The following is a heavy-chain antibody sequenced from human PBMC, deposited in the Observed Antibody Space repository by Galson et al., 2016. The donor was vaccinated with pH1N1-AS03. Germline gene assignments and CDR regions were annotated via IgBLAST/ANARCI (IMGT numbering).Heavy chain of an antibody. CDR3: TTDDYGDYRGTGAGTNDAFDM. D-gene: IGHD4-17*01. CDR1: GFTFSNAW. V-gene: IGHV3-15*01. Sequence: SLRLSCAASGFTFSNAWMSWVRQAPGKGLEWVGLIKNRENGSTTDYAAPVKGRFTISRDDSKNTLYLQMNSLKTEDTAVYYCTTDDYGDYRGTGAGTNDAFDMWGQGTMVTVSS. CDR2: IKNRENGSTT. J-gene: IGHJ3*02.